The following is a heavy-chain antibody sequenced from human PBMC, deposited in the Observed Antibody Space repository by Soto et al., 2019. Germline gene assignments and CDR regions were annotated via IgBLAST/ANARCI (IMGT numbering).Heavy chain of an antibody. V-gene: IGHV1-69*13. J-gene: IGHJ6*02. D-gene: IGHD3-16*01. Sequence: SVKVSCKASGGTFSSHAISWVRRAPGQGLEWMGGIITFFKATNYAQKFQGRVTITADDSTSTAYMDLYSLRSEDTAVYYCARDVPLNYYDGTFSYYAMDVWGQGTTVTVSS. CDR1: GGTFSSHA. CDR3: ARDVPLNYYDGTFSYYAMDV. CDR2: IITFFKAT.